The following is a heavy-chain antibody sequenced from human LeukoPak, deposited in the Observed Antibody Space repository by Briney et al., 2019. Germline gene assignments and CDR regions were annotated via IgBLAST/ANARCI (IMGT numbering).Heavy chain of an antibody. J-gene: IGHJ6*03. CDR3: AKDRGDYYYMDV. CDR1: GFIFNNYW. V-gene: IGHV3-7*01. D-gene: IGHD3-10*01. CDR2: VQQEGSER. Sequence: GGSLRLSCAASGFIFNNYWMSWVRQAPGKGLEWVANVQQEGSERYYVDSVKGRFTISRDNAKNSVYLQMNSLRAEDTAVYYCAKDRGDYYYMDVWGKGTTVTVSS.